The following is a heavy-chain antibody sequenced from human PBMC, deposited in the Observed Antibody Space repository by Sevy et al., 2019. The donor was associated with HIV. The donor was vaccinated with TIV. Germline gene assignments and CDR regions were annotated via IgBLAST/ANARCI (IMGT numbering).Heavy chain of an antibody. D-gene: IGHD3-22*01. J-gene: IGHJ4*02. Sequence: GGSLRLSCAASGFTFSSYSMNWVRQAPGKGLEWVSYISSSSSTIFYADSVKGRFTISRDNAKNSLYLQMNSLRAEDTAVYYCARGPDYYDRSGYYYQWGQGTLVTVSS. CDR1: GFTFSSYS. CDR2: ISSSSSTI. CDR3: ARGPDYYDRSGYYYQ. V-gene: IGHV3-48*01.